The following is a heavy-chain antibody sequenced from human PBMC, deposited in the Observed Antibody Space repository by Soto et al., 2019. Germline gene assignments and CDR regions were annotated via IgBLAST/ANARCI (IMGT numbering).Heavy chain of an antibody. V-gene: IGHV3-30*18. CDR2: ISYDGSNK. Sequence: GGSLRLSCAASGFTFSSYGMHWVRQAPGKGLEGVAVISYDGSNKYYADSVKGRFTISRDNSKNTLYLQMNSLRAEDTAVYYCAKDDSYGLFDYWGQGTLVTVSS. CDR1: GFTFSSYG. CDR3: AKDDSYGLFDY. J-gene: IGHJ4*02. D-gene: IGHD5-18*01.